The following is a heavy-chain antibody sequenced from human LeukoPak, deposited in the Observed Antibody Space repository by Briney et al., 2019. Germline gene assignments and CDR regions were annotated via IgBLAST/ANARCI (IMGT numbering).Heavy chain of an antibody. V-gene: IGHV3-30-3*01. CDR3: ARDRVVVVPAAVYYYGMDV. CDR2: ISYDGSNK. J-gene: IGHJ6*02. Sequence: GRSLRLSCAASGFTFSSCAMHWVRQAPGKGLEWVAVISYDGSNKYYADSVKGRFTISRDNSKNTLYLQMNSLRAEDTAVYYCARDRVVVVPAAVYYYGMDVWGQGTTVTVSS. D-gene: IGHD2-2*01. CDR1: GFTFSSCA.